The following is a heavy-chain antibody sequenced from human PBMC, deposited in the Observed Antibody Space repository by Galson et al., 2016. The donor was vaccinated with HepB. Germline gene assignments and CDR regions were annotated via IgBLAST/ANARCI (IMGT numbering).Heavy chain of an antibody. V-gene: IGHV3-7*01. D-gene: IGHD6-19*01. Sequence: SLRLSCAASGFTFSTYWMTWVRQAPGKGLEWVAQIKRDGTEKDYADSMKGRFTISRDNAKNSVYLQMNSLRDEDTAMYYCASVRGSGWYLDDWGQGTLVTVS. CDR3: ASVRGSGWYLDD. CDR2: IKRDGTEK. CDR1: GFTFSTYW. J-gene: IGHJ4*02.